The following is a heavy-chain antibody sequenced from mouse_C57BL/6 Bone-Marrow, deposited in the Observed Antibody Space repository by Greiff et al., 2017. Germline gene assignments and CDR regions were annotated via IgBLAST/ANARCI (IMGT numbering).Heavy chain of an antibody. CDR3: ARFYSNYGWFAY. Sequence: EVKLVESGGDLVKPGGSLKLSCAASGFTFSSYGMSWVRQTPDKRLEWVATISSGGSYNFYPDSVKGRFTISRDNAKNTLYLQMSSLKSEDTAMYYCARFYSNYGWFAYWGQGTLVTVSA. CDR1: GFTFSSYG. V-gene: IGHV5-6*01. CDR2: ISSGGSYN. D-gene: IGHD2-5*01. J-gene: IGHJ3*01.